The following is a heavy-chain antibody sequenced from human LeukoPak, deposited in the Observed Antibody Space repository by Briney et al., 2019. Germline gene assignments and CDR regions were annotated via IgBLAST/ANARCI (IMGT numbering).Heavy chain of an antibody. J-gene: IGHJ4*02. CDR2: IDWDDDK. D-gene: IGHD6-6*01. CDR1: GFSLSTSGMC. CDR3: ARPRAGSSWDFDY. V-gene: IGHV2-70*11. Sequence: SGPTLVNPTQTLTLACTFSGFSLSTSGMCVSWVRQPPGKALEWLARIDWDDDKYYSTSLKTRLTISKDTSKNQVVLTLTNMDPMYTAMYYCARPRAGSSWDFDYWGQGTLVAVSS.